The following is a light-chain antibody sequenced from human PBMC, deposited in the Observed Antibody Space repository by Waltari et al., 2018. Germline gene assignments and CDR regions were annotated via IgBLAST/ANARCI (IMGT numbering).Light chain of an antibody. CDR1: QSLLHSSGNNF. CDR2: LGS. J-gene: IGKJ3*01. CDR3: MQALQTPFT. Sequence: DIVMTQSSLSLPVTPGEPASISCRSTQSLLHSSGNNFLDWYLQKPGQSPQLLIYLGSNRASGVPDRFSGSGSGTDFTLKISRVEAEDVGVYYCMQALQTPFTFGPRTKVDIK. V-gene: IGKV2-28*01.